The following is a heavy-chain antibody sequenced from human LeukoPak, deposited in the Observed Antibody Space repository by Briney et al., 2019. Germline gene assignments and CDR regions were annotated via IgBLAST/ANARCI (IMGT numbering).Heavy chain of an antibody. D-gene: IGHD3-3*01. Sequence: GASVKVSCKASGYTFTGYYMHWVRQAPGQGLEWMGWINPNSGGTNYAQKFQGRVTMTRDTSISTAYMELSRLRSDGTAVYYCARTYYDFWSGRSYYFDYWGQGTLVTVSS. V-gene: IGHV1-2*02. CDR3: ARTYYDFWSGRSYYFDY. CDR2: INPNSGGT. J-gene: IGHJ4*02. CDR1: GYTFTGYY.